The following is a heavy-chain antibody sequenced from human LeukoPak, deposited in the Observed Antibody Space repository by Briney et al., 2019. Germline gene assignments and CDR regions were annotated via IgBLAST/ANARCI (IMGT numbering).Heavy chain of an antibody. D-gene: IGHD4-17*01. Sequence: AGGSLRLSCAASGFTVDSNNLNWVRQAPGKGLEWVSVIYSGGSTYYADSVKGRFTISRDNSKNTLYLEMNSLRVEDTAVYSCARGGGYYGVDYWGQGTLVTVSS. J-gene: IGHJ4*02. CDR3: ARGGGYYGVDY. CDR2: IYSGGST. CDR1: GFTVDSNN. V-gene: IGHV3-53*01.